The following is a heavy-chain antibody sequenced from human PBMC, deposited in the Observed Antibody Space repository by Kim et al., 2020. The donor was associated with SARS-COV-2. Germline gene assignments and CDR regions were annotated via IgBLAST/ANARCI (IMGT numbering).Heavy chain of an antibody. CDR3: ARHGGVEMATIFSFVAFDI. D-gene: IGHD5-12*01. CDR1: GGSISSSSYY. V-gene: IGHV4-39*01. CDR2: IYYSGST. J-gene: IGHJ3*02. Sequence: SETLSLTCTVSGGSISSSSYYWGWIRQPPGKGLEWIGSIYYSGSTYYNPSLKSRVTISVDTSKNQFSLKLSSVTAADTAVYYCARHGGVEMATIFSFVAFDIWGQGTMVTVSS.